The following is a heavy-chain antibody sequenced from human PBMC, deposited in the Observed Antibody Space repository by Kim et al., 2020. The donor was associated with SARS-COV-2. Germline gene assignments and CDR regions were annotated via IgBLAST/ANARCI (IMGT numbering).Heavy chain of an antibody. CDR2: ISGSGGST. CDR1: GFTFSSYA. CDR3: AKGSRDYYYYYMDV. V-gene: IGHV3-23*01. Sequence: GGSLRLSCAASGFTFSSYAMSWVRQAPGKGLEWVSAISGSGGSTYYADSVKGRFTISRDNSKNTLYLQMNSLRAEDTAVYYCAKGSRDYYYYYMDVWGKGTRSPSP. J-gene: IGHJ6*03.